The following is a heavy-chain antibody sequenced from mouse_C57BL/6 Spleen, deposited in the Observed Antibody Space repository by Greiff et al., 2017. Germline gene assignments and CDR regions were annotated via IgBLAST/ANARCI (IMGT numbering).Heavy chain of an antibody. D-gene: IGHD1-1*01. V-gene: IGHV1-52*01. CDR1: GYTFTSYW. J-gene: IGHJ2*01. CDR3: ASTVVAKDYFDY. Sequence: VQLQQPGAELVRPGSSVKLSCKASGYTFTSYWMHWVKQRPIQGLEWIGNIDPSDSETHYNQKFKDKATLTVDKSSSTAYMQLSSLTSEDSAVYYCASTVVAKDYFDYWGQGTPLTVSS. CDR2: IDPSDSET.